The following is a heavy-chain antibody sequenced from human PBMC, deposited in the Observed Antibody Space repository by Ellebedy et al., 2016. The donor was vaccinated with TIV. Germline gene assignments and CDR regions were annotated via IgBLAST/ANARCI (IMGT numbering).Heavy chain of an antibody. CDR3: ARGPGGYVDY. Sequence: ESLKISXTVSGGSISSYYWSWIRQPPGKGLEWIGYIYYSGSTNYNPSLKSRVTISVDTSKNQFSLKLSSVTAADTAVYYCARGPGGYVDYWGQGTLVTVSS. J-gene: IGHJ4*02. D-gene: IGHD3-10*01. CDR2: IYYSGST. V-gene: IGHV4-59*01. CDR1: GGSISSYY.